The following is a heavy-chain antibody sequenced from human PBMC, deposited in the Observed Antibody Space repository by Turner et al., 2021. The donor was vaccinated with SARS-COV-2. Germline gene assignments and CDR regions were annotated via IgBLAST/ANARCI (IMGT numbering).Heavy chain of an antibody. D-gene: IGHD4-17*01. CDR2: VYSGGST. J-gene: IGHJ4*02. CDR1: VFTVSSKY. CDR3: ARTLPYGDYHDY. Sequence: EVQLVESGGGLVQPGGSLRLSCAASVFTVSSKYMSWVRQAPGKGLEWVSVVYSGGSTYYADSVKGRFTISRDNSKNTLYLQMNSLRAEDTAVYYCARTLPYGDYHDYWGQGTLVTVSS. V-gene: IGHV3-66*01.